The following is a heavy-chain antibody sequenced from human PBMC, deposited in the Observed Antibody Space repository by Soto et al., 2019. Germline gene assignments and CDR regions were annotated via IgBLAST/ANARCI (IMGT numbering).Heavy chain of an antibody. Sequence: SETLSLTCSLSRHSFSSSSYYRGWIRPPPGKGLEWIGSIYYSGSIYYNPSLKSRVTISVDTSKNQFSLKLSSVTAAETAVYYCARQSGGWYNWFDPWGQGTLVTVS. J-gene: IGHJ5*02. CDR2: IYYSGSI. CDR1: RHSFSSSSYY. CDR3: ARQSGGWYNWFDP. V-gene: IGHV4-39*01. D-gene: IGHD6-19*01.